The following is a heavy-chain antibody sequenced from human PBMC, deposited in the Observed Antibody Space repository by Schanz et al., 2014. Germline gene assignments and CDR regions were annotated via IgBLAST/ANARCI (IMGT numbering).Heavy chain of an antibody. J-gene: IGHJ4*02. CDR2: ISGTGGST. V-gene: IGHV3-23*04. Sequence: EVQLVESGGGLIQPRGSLRLSCAASGFPFNIYVMSWVRQAPGKGLEWVSAISGTGGSTYYVDSVKGRFTLSRDNSKSTLYLQMTSLRAEDTAVYYCAKGFGTHYDILTGYSRPYYWGQGTLVTVSS. D-gene: IGHD3-9*01. CDR3: AKGFGTHYDILTGYSRPYY. CDR1: GFPFNIYV.